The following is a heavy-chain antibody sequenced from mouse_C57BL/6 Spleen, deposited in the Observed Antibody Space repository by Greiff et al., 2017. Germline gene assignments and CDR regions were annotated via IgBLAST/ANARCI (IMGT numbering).Heavy chain of an antibody. D-gene: IGHD1-1*01. J-gene: IGHJ2*01. Sequence: VQLQQPGAELVKPGASVKLSCKASGYTFTSYWMHWVKQRPGQGLEWIGMIHPNSGSTNYNEKFKSKATLTVDKSSSTAYMQLSSLTSEDSAVYYCARSTGSSGYYDGSSDYFDYWGQGTTLTVSS. CDR2: IHPNSGST. V-gene: IGHV1-64*01. CDR1: GYTFTSYW. CDR3: ARSTGSSGYYDGSSDYFDY.